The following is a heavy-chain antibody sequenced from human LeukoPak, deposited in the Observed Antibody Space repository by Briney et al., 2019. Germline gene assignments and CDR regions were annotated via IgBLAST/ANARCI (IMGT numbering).Heavy chain of an antibody. D-gene: IGHD3-22*01. CDR3: ARDEDDISGYYFY. V-gene: IGHV3-48*02. J-gene: IGHJ4*02. Sequence: GGSLRLSCAASGFTFSSYSMNWVRQAPGQGLEWVSYISGTSNIYYADSVKGRFTISRDNAKNSLYLQMNSLRDEDTAVYYCARDEDDISGYYFYWGQGTLVTVSS. CDR2: ISGTSNI. CDR1: GFTFSSYS.